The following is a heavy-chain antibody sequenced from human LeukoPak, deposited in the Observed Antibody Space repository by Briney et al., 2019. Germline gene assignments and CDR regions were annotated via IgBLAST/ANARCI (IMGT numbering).Heavy chain of an antibody. CDR3: ARAGIVVVPAAKGDYFDY. CDR1: GGSISSGGYY. D-gene: IGHD2-2*01. CDR2: IYYSGST. J-gene: IGHJ4*02. Sequence: SETLSLTCTVSGGSISSGGYYWSWIRQHPGKGLEWIGYIYYSGSTYYNPSLKSRVTISADTSKNQFSLKLSSVTAADTAVYYCARAGIVVVPAAKGDYFDYWGQGTLVTVSS. V-gene: IGHV4-31*03.